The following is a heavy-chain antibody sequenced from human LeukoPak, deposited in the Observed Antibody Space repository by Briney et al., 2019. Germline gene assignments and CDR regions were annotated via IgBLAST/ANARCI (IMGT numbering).Heavy chain of an antibody. CDR1: GFTFSSYA. V-gene: IGHV3-23*01. J-gene: IGHJ3*02. Sequence: GGSLRLSCAASGFTFSSYAMTWVRQAPGKGLEWVSAISGSAGGTYYADSVKGRFTISRDNSKNTLYLQMNSLRAEDTAVYYCARARSSYGYGDAFDIWGQGTMVTVSS. CDR2: ISGSAGGT. D-gene: IGHD5-18*01. CDR3: ARARSSYGYGDAFDI.